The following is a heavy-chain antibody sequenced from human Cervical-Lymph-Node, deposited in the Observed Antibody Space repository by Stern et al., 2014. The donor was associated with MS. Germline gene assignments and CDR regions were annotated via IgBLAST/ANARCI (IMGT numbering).Heavy chain of an antibody. V-gene: IGHV1-69*01. CDR3: ARDNDDNGMDV. CDR2: IIPILGTT. D-gene: IGHD1-1*01. J-gene: IGHJ6*02. Sequence: QLVQSEAEVKKPGSSVKVSCTASGDTFINFGISWVRLAPVQGLEWMGGIIPILGTTEYIQRFQGRLTISADESATTVYMELNSLRSDDTAVYYCARDNDDNGMDVWGQGTTVIVSS. CDR1: GDTFINFG.